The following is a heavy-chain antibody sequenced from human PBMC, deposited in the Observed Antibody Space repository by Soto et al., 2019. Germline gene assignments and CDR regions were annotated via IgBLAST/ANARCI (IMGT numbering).Heavy chain of an antibody. J-gene: IGHJ6*02. V-gene: IGHV3-21*01. CDR3: ARDFHSNPLYYYYGMDV. CDR2: ISSSSSYI. Sequence: GGSRRLSCAASGFTFSSYSMNWVRQAPGKGLEWVSSISSSSSYIYYADSVKGRFTISRDNAKNSLYLQMNSLRAEDTAVYYCARDFHSNPLYYYYGMDVWGQGTTVTVSS. CDR1: GFTFSSYS.